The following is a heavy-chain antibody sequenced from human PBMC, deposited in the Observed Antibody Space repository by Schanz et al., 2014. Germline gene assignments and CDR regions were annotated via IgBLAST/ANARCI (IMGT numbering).Heavy chain of an antibody. V-gene: IGHV1-18*01. CDR1: GYTFNNYTYV. CDR2: INGYNGHT. Sequence: QVLQVQSGSELKKPGTSVKVSCKASGYTFNNYTYVMIWVRQAPGQGLEWMGWINGYNGHTLYAQKFQGRVTMTTDTSTSTSYMELTSLRFDDTAVYYCARGGYSSGWYDRDIAHFDYWGQGTLVTVSS. CDR3: ARGGYSSGWYDRDIAHFDY. J-gene: IGHJ4*02. D-gene: IGHD6-19*01.